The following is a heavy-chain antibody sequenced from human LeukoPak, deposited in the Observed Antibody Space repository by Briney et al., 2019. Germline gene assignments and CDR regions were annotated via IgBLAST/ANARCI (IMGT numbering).Heavy chain of an antibody. Sequence: SETLSLTCTVSGGSLRRTGYCWGWIRQPPGKGLEWIWSIYHNGSTCNNPSLKSRVILSVDTSKNQFSLKLSSVTAADTAVYYCARHVGHDFWSGYRSVDPWGQGTLVTVSS. V-gene: IGHV4-39*01. CDR3: ARHVGHDFWSGYRSVDP. J-gene: IGHJ5*02. CDR1: GGSLRRTGYC. CDR2: IYHNGST. D-gene: IGHD3-3*01.